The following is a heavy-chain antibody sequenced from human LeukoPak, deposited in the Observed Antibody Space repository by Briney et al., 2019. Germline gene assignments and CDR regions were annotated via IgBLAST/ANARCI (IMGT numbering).Heavy chain of an antibody. CDR2: IKASGDGT. Sequence: GGSLRLSCAASGFTFTNYAMTWVRQAPGKGLEWVSSIKASGDGTYYADSVKGRFTISRDNYGNSLYLQMNSLRTEDTAVYYCGRDPNGDYVGAFDFQRWGQGTLVTVSS. V-gene: IGHV3-23*01. CDR3: GRDPNGDYVGAFDFQR. D-gene: IGHD4-17*01. CDR1: GFTFTNYA. J-gene: IGHJ1*01.